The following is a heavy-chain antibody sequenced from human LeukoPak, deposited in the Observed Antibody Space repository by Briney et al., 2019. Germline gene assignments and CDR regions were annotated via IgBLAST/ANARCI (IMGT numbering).Heavy chain of an antibody. CDR1: GFWFSNYG. Sequence: GGSMRLSCAASGFWFSNYGINWVRQAQGKGLEWVSVISGNGDDAFYADSVKGRFRISRDNSKNTVYLQMNSLRADDTAVYYCAKRDWPYYFDYWGQGTLVAVSS. J-gene: IGHJ4*02. CDR3: AKRDWPYYFDY. CDR2: ISGNGDDA. V-gene: IGHV3-23*01. D-gene: IGHD3/OR15-3a*01.